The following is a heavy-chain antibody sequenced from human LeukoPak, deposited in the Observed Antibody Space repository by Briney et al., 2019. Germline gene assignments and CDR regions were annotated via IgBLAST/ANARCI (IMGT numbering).Heavy chain of an antibody. D-gene: IGHD2-15*01. Sequence: GGSLGLSCAASGFTFSSYAMHWVRQAPGKGLEWVAVISYDGSNKYYADSVKGRFTISRDNSKNTLYLQMNSLRAEDTAVYYCARVHCSGGSCPVYYYYGMDVWGQGTTVTVSS. J-gene: IGHJ6*02. V-gene: IGHV3-30*04. CDR1: GFTFSSYA. CDR3: ARVHCSGGSCPVYYYYGMDV. CDR2: ISYDGSNK.